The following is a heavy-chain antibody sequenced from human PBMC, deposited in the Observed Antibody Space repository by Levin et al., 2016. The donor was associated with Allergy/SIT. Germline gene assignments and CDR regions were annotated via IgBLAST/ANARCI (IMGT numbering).Heavy chain of an antibody. CDR1: GGTFSNYA. V-gene: IGHV1-69*13. Sequence: SVKVSCKASGGTFSNYAISWVRQAPGQGLEWMGGIIPIFGTGNYAQKFQDRVTITADESTSTVYMKLSSLRSEDTAVYYCARAQRSGHPYYYYGMDVWGQGTTVTVSS. CDR2: IIPIFGTG. CDR3: ARAQRSGHPYYYYGMDV. J-gene: IGHJ6*02. D-gene: IGHD5-12*01.